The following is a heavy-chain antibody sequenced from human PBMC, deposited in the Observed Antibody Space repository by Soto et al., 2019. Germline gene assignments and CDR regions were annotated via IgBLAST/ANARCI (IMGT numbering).Heavy chain of an antibody. CDR3: ARGVKYYDILTGYHI. CDR1: GGTFSSYA. CDR2: IIPIFGTA. Sequence: ASVKVSCKASGGTFSSYAISWVRQAPGQGLEWMGGIIPIFGTANYAQKFQGRVTITADESTSTAYMELSSLRSEDTAVYYCARGVKYYDILTGYHIWGQGTLVTVSS. V-gene: IGHV1-69*13. D-gene: IGHD3-9*01. J-gene: IGHJ4*02.